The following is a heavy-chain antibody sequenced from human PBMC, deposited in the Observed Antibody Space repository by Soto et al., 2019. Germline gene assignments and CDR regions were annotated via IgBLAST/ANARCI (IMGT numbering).Heavy chain of an antibody. CDR1: GGSISSGDYY. Sequence: QVQLQESGPGLVKPSQTLSLTCTVSGGSISSGDYYWSWIRQPPGKGLEWIGYIYYSGSTYYNPSLKSRVTISVDTAKHQFSMKLSSVTAADTAVYYCARAQGSGFLVSWGQGTLVTVSS. CDR3: ARAQGSGFLVS. D-gene: IGHD3-10*01. CDR2: IYYSGST. J-gene: IGHJ4*02. V-gene: IGHV4-30-4*01.